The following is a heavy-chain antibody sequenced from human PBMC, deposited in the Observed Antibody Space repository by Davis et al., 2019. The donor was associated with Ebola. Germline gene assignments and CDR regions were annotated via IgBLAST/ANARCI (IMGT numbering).Heavy chain of an antibody. CDR3: ARGGAIFGVNMDV. CDR2: IIPILGIA. V-gene: IGHV1-69*04. CDR1: GGTFSSYA. Sequence: SVKVSCKASGGTFSSYAISWVRQAPGQGLEWMGRIIPILGIANYAQKFQGRVTITADKSTSTAYMELSSLRSEDTAVYYCARGGAIFGVNMDVWGQGTTVTVSS. J-gene: IGHJ6*02. D-gene: IGHD3-3*01.